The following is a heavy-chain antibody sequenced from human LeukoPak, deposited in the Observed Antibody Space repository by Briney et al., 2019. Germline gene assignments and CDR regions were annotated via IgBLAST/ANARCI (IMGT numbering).Heavy chain of an antibody. CDR3: AKGGRDTSKYYFDY. Sequence: PGGSLRLSCAASGFTFSSYAMSWVRQAPGKGLEWVSAISGSGGSTYYADSVKGRFTISRDNSKNTVWLEMNSLRVEDTAVYYCAKGGRDTSKYYFDYWGQGTQVTVSS. V-gene: IGHV3-23*01. CDR1: GFTFSSYA. CDR2: ISGSGGST. D-gene: IGHD1-26*01. J-gene: IGHJ4*02.